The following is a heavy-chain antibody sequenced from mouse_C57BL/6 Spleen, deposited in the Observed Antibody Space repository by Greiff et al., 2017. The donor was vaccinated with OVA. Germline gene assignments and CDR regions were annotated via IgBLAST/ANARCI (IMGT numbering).Heavy chain of an antibody. Sequence: VNVVESGAELVRPGASVTLSCKASGYTFTDYEMHWVKQTPVHGLEWIGAIDPETGGTAYNQKFKGKAILTADKSSSTAYMELRSLTSEDSAVYYCTRGNWGQGTLVTVSA. J-gene: IGHJ3*01. CDR1: GYTFTDYE. CDR3: TRGN. V-gene: IGHV1-15*01. CDR2: IDPETGGT.